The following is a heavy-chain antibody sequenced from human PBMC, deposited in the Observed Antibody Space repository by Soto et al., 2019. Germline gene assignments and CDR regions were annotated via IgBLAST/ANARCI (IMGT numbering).Heavy chain of an antibody. J-gene: IGHJ4*02. D-gene: IGHD6-19*01. CDR1: GFTFSSYT. Sequence: QVQLVESGGGVVQPGRSLRLSCAASGFTFSSYTMHWVRQAPGKGLEWVAGISNDGSNKDYADSVKGRFTTSSDNAKNTLHLPMNSLRAEDTAVYDCAREWSISVAAPGHWGQGTLVTVSS. CDR3: AREWSISVAAPGH. CDR2: ISNDGSNK. V-gene: IGHV3-30-3*01.